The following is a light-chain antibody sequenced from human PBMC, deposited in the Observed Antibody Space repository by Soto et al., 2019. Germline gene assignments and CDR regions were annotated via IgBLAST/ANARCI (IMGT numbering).Light chain of an antibody. CDR3: MQSTQLPPT. V-gene: IGKV2D-29*02. Sequence: VMTQNTLSLSVTPGQPASISCKSSQSLLHITGETFLFWHLQKPGQSPQLLIYEVSTRVSGVPDRFSGSGSGTDFTLEISRVETDDVGIYYCMQSTQLPPTFGQGTRLE. J-gene: IGKJ5*01. CDR1: QSLLHITGETF. CDR2: EVS.